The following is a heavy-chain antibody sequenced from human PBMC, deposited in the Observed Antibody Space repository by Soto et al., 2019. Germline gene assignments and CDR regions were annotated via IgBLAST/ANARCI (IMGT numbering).Heavy chain of an antibody. V-gene: IGHV1-69*01. Sequence: QVQLVQSGAEVRKPGSSVKVSCKASGGTFSRHAISWVRQAPGQGLEWMGGIIPIFGTANHDQKCQGRVTIIADESTSTVYMELRSLRSEDTAMYYCARGWGYDSNDYYYAYWGQGTLVIVSS. CDR1: GGTFSRHA. J-gene: IGHJ4*02. D-gene: IGHD3-22*01. CDR3: ARGWGYDSNDYYYAY. CDR2: IIPIFGTA.